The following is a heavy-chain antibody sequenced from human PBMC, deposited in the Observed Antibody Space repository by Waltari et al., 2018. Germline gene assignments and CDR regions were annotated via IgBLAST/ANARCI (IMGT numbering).Heavy chain of an antibody. CDR1: GYSFTTYY. Sequence: QVQLVQSGAEVKKPGSSVKVSCKASGYSFTTYYIHWVRQAPGQGLEWMGRINPNIGATNYAQRFQGRFNLTRDTAINTAYMELRGLGFEDTAVYFCARDLSWYFYMDIWGKGTSVTVSS. V-gene: IGHV1-2*06. CDR3: ARDLSWYFYMDI. CDR2: INPNIGAT. J-gene: IGHJ6*03. D-gene: IGHD1-1*01.